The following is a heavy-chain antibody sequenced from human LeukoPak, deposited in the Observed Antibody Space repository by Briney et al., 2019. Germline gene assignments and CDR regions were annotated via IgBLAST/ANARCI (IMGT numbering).Heavy chain of an antibody. CDR2: ISGSGIKT. CDR1: GFTFSSYA. J-gene: IGHJ5*02. V-gene: IGHV3-23*01. D-gene: IGHD2-21*01. CDR3: AKESEMLCGGWFDP. Sequence: HPGGSLRLSCAASGFTFSSYAMSWVRQGPGKGLEWVSAISGSGIKTYYADSVKGRFTISRDNSKNTLYLQMSSLRAEDTALYYCAKESEMLCGGWFDPWGQGTLVTVSS.